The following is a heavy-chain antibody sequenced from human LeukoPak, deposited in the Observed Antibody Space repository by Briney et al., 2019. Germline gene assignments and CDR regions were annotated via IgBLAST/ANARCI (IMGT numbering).Heavy chain of an antibody. J-gene: IGHJ4*02. V-gene: IGHV3-7*01. Sequence: GGSLRLSCAGSGFTFSSYSMNWVRQAPGKGLEWVANIRQDGSEKYYVDSVKGRFTISRDNAKNSLYLQMNSLRAEDTAVYYCARESAVAGTYWGQGTLVTVSS. CDR2: IRQDGSEK. CDR3: ARESAVAGTY. CDR1: GFTFSSYS. D-gene: IGHD6-19*01.